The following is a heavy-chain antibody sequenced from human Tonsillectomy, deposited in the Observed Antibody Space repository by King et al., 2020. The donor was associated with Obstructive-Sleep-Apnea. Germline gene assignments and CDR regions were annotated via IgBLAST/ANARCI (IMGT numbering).Heavy chain of an antibody. CDR3: AKALSYSSSHYYYFYGMDV. CDR2: IYPSDSDT. CDR1: GYSFSSYW. V-gene: IGHV5-51*01. J-gene: IGHJ6*02. D-gene: IGHD6-6*01. Sequence: VQLVESGAEVKKAGESLKISCKGSGYSFSSYWIGWVRQMPVKGLEWMGIIYPSDSDTRYSPSFQGQVTISADKSISTAYLQWSSLKASDTAIYYCAKALSYSSSHYYYFYGMDVWGQGTTVTVSS.